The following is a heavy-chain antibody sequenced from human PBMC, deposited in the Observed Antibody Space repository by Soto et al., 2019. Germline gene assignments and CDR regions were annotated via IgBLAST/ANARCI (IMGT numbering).Heavy chain of an antibody. CDR3: ARDGSSGWYVDY. D-gene: IGHD6-19*01. Sequence: QVPLVESGGGVVQPGRSLRLSCAASGFTFSSYAIHWVRQAPGKGLEWVAVISYDGSNKYYADSVKGRFTISRDNSKNTLYLQMNSLRPEDTAVYYCARDGSSGWYVDYWGQGTLVTVSS. CDR1: GFTFSSYA. V-gene: IGHV3-30-3*01. J-gene: IGHJ4*02. CDR2: ISYDGSNK.